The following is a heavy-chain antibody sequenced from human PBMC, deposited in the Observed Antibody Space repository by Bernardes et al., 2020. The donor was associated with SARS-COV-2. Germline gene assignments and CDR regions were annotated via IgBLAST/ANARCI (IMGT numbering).Heavy chain of an antibody. Sequence: GGSLRLSCAASVFTFSDYYMSWIRPAPGEGLEWVSYISGSGNDIYYADSVKGRFTLSRDNAQNPLYLQMNSLRADDTAIYYCARTYRSGSSLYNYYYGMDVWGQGTTVTVSS. V-gene: IGHV3-11*01. CDR2: ISGSGNDI. J-gene: IGHJ6*02. CDR1: VFTFSDYY. D-gene: IGHD1-26*01. CDR3: ARTYRSGSSLYNYYYGMDV.